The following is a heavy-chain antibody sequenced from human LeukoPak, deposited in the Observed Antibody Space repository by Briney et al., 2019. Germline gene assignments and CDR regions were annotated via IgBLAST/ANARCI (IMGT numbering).Heavy chain of an antibody. CDR1: GFTFSSYS. J-gene: IGHJ5*02. D-gene: IGHD4-17*01. CDR2: ISSSSSYI. CDR3: AREGDYGDYIQWFDP. Sequence: GGSLRLSCAASGFTFSSYSMNWVRQAPGKGLEWVSSISSSSSYIYYADSVKGQFTICRDNAKNSLYLQMNSLRAEDTAVYYCAREGDYGDYIQWFDPWGQGTLVTVSS. V-gene: IGHV3-21*01.